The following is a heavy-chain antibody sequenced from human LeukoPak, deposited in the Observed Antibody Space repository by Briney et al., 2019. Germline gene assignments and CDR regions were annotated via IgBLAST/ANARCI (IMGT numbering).Heavy chain of an antibody. D-gene: IGHD3-16*02. CDR3: ARDTYRFFDY. CDR1: RFTFSNYW. CDR2: LKEDGTDK. Sequence: GGSLRLSCAASRFTFSNYWMGWVRRAPGKGLEWVADLKEDGTDKYYVDSVKGRFTISRDNAKNSLYLQMNSLRADDTAVYYCARDTYRFFDYWGQGILVTVSS. J-gene: IGHJ4*02. V-gene: IGHV3-7*01.